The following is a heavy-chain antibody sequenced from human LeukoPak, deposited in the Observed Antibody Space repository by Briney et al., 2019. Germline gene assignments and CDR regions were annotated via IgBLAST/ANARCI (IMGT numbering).Heavy chain of an antibody. Sequence: GMSLRLSCAASGFTFSSYGMHWVRQAPGKGLEWVAVISYDGRNKYYADSVKGRFTISRDNSKNTLYLQMNSLRAEDTAVYYWAKEKRERPQWKDVFDIGGKGKMATVS. V-gene: IGHV3-30*18. J-gene: IGHJ3*02. CDR1: GFTFSSYG. CDR3: AKEKRERPQWKDVFDI. D-gene: IGHD1-1*01. CDR2: ISYDGRNK.